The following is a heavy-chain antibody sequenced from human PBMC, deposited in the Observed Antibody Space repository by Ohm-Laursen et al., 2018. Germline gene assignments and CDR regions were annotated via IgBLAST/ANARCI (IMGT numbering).Heavy chain of an antibody. J-gene: IGHJ6*02. CDR3: ARERGNMDV. Sequence: GTLSLTCTVSGGATSSYYWSWIRQPPGKGLEWIAYIYNSGSTNYNPSLRSRVTISVDTSKNHFSLRLTSVTAANTAVYYCARERGNMDVWGQGTTVTVSS. CDR2: IYNSGST. CDR1: GGATSSYY. V-gene: IGHV4-4*08.